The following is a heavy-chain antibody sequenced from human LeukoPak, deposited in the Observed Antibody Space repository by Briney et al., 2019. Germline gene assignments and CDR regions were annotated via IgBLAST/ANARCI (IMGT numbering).Heavy chain of an antibody. CDR2: INHSGST. D-gene: IGHD3-10*01. Sequence: SETLSLTCTVSGGSISSGFYYWSWIRQPPGKGLEWIGEINHSGSTNYNPSLKSRVTISVDTSKNQFSLKLSSVTAADTAVYYCARGTRWGFGASFYYYYYYMDVWGKGTTVTVSS. J-gene: IGHJ6*03. V-gene: IGHV4-39*07. CDR1: GGSISSGFYY. CDR3: ARGTRWGFGASFYYYYYYMDV.